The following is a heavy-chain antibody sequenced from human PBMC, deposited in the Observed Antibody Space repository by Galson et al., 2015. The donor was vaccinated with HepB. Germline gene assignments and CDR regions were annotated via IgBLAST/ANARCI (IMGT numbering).Heavy chain of an antibody. D-gene: IGHD6-6*01. CDR1: GFTFSSYG. J-gene: IGHJ4*02. CDR2: ISYDGSNK. Sequence: SLRLSCAASGFTFSSYGMHWVRQAPGKGLEWVAVISYDGSNKYYADSVKGRFTISRDNSKNTLYLQMNSLRAEDTAVYYCHFTYSSSSYNYWGQGTLVTVSS. CDR3: HFTYSSSSYNY. V-gene: IGHV3-30*03.